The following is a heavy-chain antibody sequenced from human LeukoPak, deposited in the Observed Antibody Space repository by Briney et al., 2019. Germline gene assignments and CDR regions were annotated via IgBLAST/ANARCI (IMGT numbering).Heavy chain of an antibody. Sequence: PGGSLRLSCTASGFIFSDSSMNWVRQAPGKGLEWVGRIKSKADGGTTDHAAPVKDRFTISRDDSKNTLYLQMNSLKTEDTAVYYCTTEHTLGKVGAIDYWGQGTLVTVSS. CDR1: GFIFSDSS. CDR3: TTEHTLGKVGAIDY. D-gene: IGHD1-26*01. V-gene: IGHV3-15*01. J-gene: IGHJ4*02. CDR2: IKSKADGGTT.